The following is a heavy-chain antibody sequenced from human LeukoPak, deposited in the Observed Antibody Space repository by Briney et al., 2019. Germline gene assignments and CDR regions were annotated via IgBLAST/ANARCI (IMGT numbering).Heavy chain of an antibody. CDR2: IWYDGSKK. Sequence: GGSLRLSCAASGFSFDTHGMHWVRQAPGKGLEWVAVIWYDGSKKYYADSVKGRFTISRDNSKKSLFLQMDSLRAEETALYYCARDVFADSSGGSFDFWGQGTLVTVSS. V-gene: IGHV3-33*01. CDR1: GFSFDTHG. CDR3: ARDVFADSSGGSFDF. J-gene: IGHJ4*02. D-gene: IGHD3-16*01.